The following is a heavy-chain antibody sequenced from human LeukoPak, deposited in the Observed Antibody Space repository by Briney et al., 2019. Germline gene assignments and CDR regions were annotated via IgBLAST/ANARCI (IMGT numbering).Heavy chain of an antibody. J-gene: IGHJ4*02. D-gene: IGHD3-22*01. Sequence: GASVKVSCKASGYTFTSYDINWVRQATGQGLEWMGWMSPNSGITGYAQKFQGRVTMTRNTAISTAYMELSSLRSEDTAVYYCVRSYQYYYDSGGFHGGGYYFDYWGQGTLVTVSS. CDR1: GYTFTSYD. V-gene: IGHV1-8*01. CDR3: VRSYQYYYDSGGFHGGGYYFDY. CDR2: MSPNSGIT.